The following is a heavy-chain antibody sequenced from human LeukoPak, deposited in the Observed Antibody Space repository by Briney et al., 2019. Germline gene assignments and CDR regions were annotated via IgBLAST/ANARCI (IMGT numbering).Heavy chain of an antibody. V-gene: IGHV3-66*01. J-gene: IGHJ4*02. Sequence: GVSLRLSCAASGLIVSSNYMSWVRQAPGKGLEWVSITYRDGNTNYADSVKGRFTISRDTSKNTLSLQMNSLRAEDTAVYYCACSGPYSNGGVMTDYWGQGTLVTVSS. CDR2: TYRDGNT. CDR3: ACSGPYSNGGVMTDY. D-gene: IGHD6-19*01. CDR1: GLIVSSNY.